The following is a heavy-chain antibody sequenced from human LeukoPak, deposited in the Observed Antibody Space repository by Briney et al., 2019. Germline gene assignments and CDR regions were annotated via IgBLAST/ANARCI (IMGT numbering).Heavy chain of an antibody. J-gene: IGHJ4*02. CDR3: ARSEAYCGGDCYDY. Sequence: ASVKVSCKASGYTFTSYGISWVRQAPGQGLEWMGWISAYNGNTNYAQKLQGRVTMTRDTSTSTVYMELSSLRSEDTAVYYCARSEAYCGGDCYDYWGQGTLVTVSS. CDR2: ISAYNGNT. D-gene: IGHD2-21*01. V-gene: IGHV1-18*01. CDR1: GYTFTSYG.